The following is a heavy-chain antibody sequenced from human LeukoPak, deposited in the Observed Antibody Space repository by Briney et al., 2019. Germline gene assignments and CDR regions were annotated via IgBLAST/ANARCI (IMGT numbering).Heavy chain of an antibody. V-gene: IGHV1-3*01. J-gene: IGHJ4*02. CDR1: GYTFTSYA. CDR3: ARATKDYYGSGDFDY. Sequence: ASVKVSCKASGYTFTSYAMHWVRQAPGQRLEWMGWINAGNGNTKYSQKFQGRVTITRDTSASTAYMELSRLRSDDTAVYYCARATKDYYGSGDFDYWGQGTLVTVSS. CDR2: INAGNGNT. D-gene: IGHD3-10*01.